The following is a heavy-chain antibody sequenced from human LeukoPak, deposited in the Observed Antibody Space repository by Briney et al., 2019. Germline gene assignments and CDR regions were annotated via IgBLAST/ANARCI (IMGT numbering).Heavy chain of an antibody. V-gene: IGHV3-23*01. CDR1: GFTFSRSA. CDR3: AKEGRLTVAAVVVENYFDF. D-gene: IGHD3-22*01. CDR2: ISGSGGHT. Sequence: GSLRLSCVGSGFTFSRSAMSWVRLAPGKGLEWVSGISGSGGHTYYTDSVKGRFTISRDNSKTTVSLQMNSLTTDDTAVYYCAKEGRLTVAAVVVENYFDFWGQGTPVIVSA. J-gene: IGHJ4*02.